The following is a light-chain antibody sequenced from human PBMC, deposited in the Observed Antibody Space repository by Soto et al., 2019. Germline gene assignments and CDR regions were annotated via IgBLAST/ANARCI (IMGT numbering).Light chain of an antibody. CDR1: QSVSNDF. CDR2: GAY. V-gene: IGKV3-20*01. CDR3: KQFSSYPLT. J-gene: IGKJ4*01. Sequence: EIVLTQSPGILSLSPGERATLSCRASQSVSNDFLAWYQQKPGQAPRLLIYGAYSRATGIQDRFSGGGSGTDFTLTIRRLEPEDFAVYYCKQFSSYPLTFGGGTKVDIK.